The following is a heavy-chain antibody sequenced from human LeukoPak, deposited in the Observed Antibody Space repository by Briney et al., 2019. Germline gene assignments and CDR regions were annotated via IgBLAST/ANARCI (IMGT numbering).Heavy chain of an antibody. D-gene: IGHD3-16*01. Sequence: ASVKVSCKASGYTFTSYYIHWVRQAPGQGLEWLGWINPNNGGTNYAQRFQGRVTMTRDTSISTLYMDLNSLRSDDTAVYYCTRSDVLYASQGEARFFNHGGEGTLVTVSS. V-gene: IGHV1-2*02. CDR3: TRSDVLYASQGEARFFNH. CDR2: INPNNGGT. CDR1: GYTFTSYY. J-gene: IGHJ4*02.